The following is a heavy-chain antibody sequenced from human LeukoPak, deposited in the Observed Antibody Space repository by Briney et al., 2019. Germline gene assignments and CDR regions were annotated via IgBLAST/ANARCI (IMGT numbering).Heavy chain of an antibody. CDR2: ISAYNGNT. D-gene: IGHD2-15*01. V-gene: IGHV1-18*04. J-gene: IGHJ4*02. CDR1: GYTFTGYY. Sequence: ASVKVSCKASGYTFTGYYMHWVRQAPGQGLEWMGWISAYNGNTNYAQKLQGRVTMTTDTSTSTAYMELRSLRSDDTAVYYCARHPALDYWGQGTLVTVSS. CDR3: ARHPALDY.